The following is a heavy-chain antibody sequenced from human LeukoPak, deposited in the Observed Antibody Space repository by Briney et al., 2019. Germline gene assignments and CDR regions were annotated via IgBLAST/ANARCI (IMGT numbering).Heavy chain of an antibody. V-gene: IGHV3-30-3*02. J-gene: IGHJ4*02. CDR2: VADDEKTI. Sequence: GGSLRLSCVASGFTFTGHSMHWVRQAPGKGLEWVAVVADDEKTISYADSLKGGFTVSRDNSKNTLHLQMNSLRAEDTAVYYCAKLSYDYGWGSSFDYWGQGTLVTVSS. CDR1: GFTFTGHS. D-gene: IGHD3-16*01. CDR3: AKLSYDYGWGSSFDY.